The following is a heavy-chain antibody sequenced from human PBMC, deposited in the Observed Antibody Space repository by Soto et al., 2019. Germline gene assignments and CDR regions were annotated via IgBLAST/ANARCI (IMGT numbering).Heavy chain of an antibody. CDR3: AKGPTVFGAVISFDYYYGMYV. Sequence: GSLILSCAASGFTFSTSAMSWVRQAPGRGLEWVSGISGSGAGTYYADSVKGRFTISRDNSKNTLYLQMSGLRAEDAAVYYCAKGPTVFGAVISFDYYYGMYVWGQGTQVTVYS. V-gene: IGHV3-23*01. D-gene: IGHD3-3*01. CDR2: ISGSGAGT. J-gene: IGHJ6*02. CDR1: GFTFSTSA.